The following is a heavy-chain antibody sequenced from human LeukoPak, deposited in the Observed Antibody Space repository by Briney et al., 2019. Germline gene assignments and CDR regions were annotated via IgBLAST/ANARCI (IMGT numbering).Heavy chain of an antibody. D-gene: IGHD3-16*01. CDR3: ATHENGGRAFDI. J-gene: IGHJ3*02. V-gene: IGHV3-48*01. Sequence: GGSLRLSCAASGFTVSSYSMNWVRQAPGKGLEWVSYISSSSSTIYYADSVKGRFTISRDNSRNTLYLQMNSLRAEDTAVYYCATHENGGRAFDIWGQGTMVTVSS. CDR2: ISSSSSTI. CDR1: GFTVSSYS.